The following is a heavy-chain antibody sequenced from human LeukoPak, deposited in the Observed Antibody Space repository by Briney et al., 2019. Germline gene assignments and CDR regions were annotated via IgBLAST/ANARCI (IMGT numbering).Heavy chain of an antibody. CDR3: ARDAYCSGGSCYVY. D-gene: IGHD2-15*01. Sequence: GGSLRLSCAASGFTFSSYAMSWVRQAPGKGLEWVANTNQDGSEKNYVDSVKGRFIISRDNAENSLDLQMNSLRAEDTAVYYCARDAYCSGGSCYVYWGQGTLVTVSS. J-gene: IGHJ4*02. V-gene: IGHV3-7*01. CDR2: TNQDGSEK. CDR1: GFTFSSYA.